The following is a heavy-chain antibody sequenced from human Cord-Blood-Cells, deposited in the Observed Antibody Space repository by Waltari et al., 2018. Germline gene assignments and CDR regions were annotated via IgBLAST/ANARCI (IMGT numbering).Heavy chain of an antibody. D-gene: IGHD4-4*01. CDR2: ISYDGSNK. J-gene: IGHJ3*02. Sequence: QVQLVESGGGVVQPGRSLRLSCAASGFTFSSYAMHWVRQATGKGLEWVAVISYDGSNKYYADSVKGRFTISRDNSKNTLYLQMNSLRAEDTAVYYCARGITVYDAFDIWGQGTMVTVSS. CDR3: ARGITVYDAFDI. CDR1: GFTFSSYA. V-gene: IGHV3-30-3*01.